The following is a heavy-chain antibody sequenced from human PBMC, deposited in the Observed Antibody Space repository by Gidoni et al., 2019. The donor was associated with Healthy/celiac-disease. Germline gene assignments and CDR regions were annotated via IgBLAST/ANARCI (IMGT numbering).Heavy chain of an antibody. Sequence: QVQLPQCGAGLFKPSETLSLTCAVHGGSFSGYYWSWIRQHPGKGLECIGEINHSGSTNDNPFLKSRFIISVDTSKNQFSLKLSSVTAADTAVYYCARSLRWRSIDYWGQGTRVTVSS. CDR3: ARSLRWRSIDY. CDR1: GGSFSGYY. D-gene: IGHD4-17*01. J-gene: IGHJ4*02. V-gene: IGHV4-34*01. CDR2: INHSGST.